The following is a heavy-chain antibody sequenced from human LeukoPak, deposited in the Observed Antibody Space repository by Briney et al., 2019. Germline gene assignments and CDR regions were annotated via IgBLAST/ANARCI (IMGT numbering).Heavy chain of an antibody. J-gene: IGHJ4*02. CDR2: IGVKTNSYAP. D-gene: IGHD6-19*01. CDR3: TTYSSGHY. CDR1: GFTFSVSD. V-gene: IGHV3-73*01. Sequence: GGSLRLSCAASGFTFSVSDMHWVRQASGKGLEWVGRIGVKTNSYAPAYAAALQGRFTISRDDSKNTAYLQMNSLTTEDTAVYYCTTYSSGHYWGQGTLVTVSS.